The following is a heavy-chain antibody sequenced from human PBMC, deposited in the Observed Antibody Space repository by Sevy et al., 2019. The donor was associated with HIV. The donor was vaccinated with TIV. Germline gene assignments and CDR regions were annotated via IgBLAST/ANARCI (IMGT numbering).Heavy chain of an antibody. Sequence: ASVKVSCKASGYTFTSYDINWVRQATGQGLEWMGWTNPNSGNTGYAQKFQGRVTMTRNTSISTAYMELSSLRSEDTAVYYCARGPYCSGGSCYMLDYWGQGTLVTVSS. D-gene: IGHD2-15*01. CDR3: ARGPYCSGGSCYMLDY. J-gene: IGHJ4*02. V-gene: IGHV1-8*01. CDR1: GYTFTSYD. CDR2: TNPNSGNT.